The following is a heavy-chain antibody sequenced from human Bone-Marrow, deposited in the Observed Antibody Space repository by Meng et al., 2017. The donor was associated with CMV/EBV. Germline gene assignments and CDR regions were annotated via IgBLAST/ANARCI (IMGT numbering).Heavy chain of an antibody. D-gene: IGHD6-19*01. CDR2: MNPNSGNT. J-gene: IGHJ6*02. V-gene: IGHV1-8*03. CDR1: GYTFTSYD. CDR3: ARDSPRSGWYYYYYGMDV. Sequence: ASVKVSCKASGYTFTSYDINWVRQATGQGLEWMGWMNPNSGNTGYAQKFQGRVTITRNTSISTAYMELSSLRSEDTAVYYCARDSPRSGWYYYYYGMDVWGQGTTVTVSS.